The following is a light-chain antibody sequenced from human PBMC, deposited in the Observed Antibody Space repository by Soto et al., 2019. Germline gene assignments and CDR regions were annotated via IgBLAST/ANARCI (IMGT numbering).Light chain of an antibody. V-gene: IGKV3-20*01. CDR2: DAS. Sequence: PGERATLSCRASQSIRSERLAWYQQKPGQAPRLVIFDASNRASGMPERFSGSGSGTDFTLTIARLEPEDFAVYYCQEYGSAPITFGQGTRLEIK. CDR3: QEYGSAPIT. J-gene: IGKJ5*01. CDR1: QSIRSER.